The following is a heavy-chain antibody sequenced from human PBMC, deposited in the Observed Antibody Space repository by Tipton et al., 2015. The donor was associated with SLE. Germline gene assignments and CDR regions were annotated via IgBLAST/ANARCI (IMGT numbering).Heavy chain of an antibody. CDR3: ARGGYSSSWYIY. D-gene: IGHD6-13*01. CDR1: GFTFDDYA. Sequence: SLRLSCAASGFTFDDYAMHWVRQVPGEGLEWVSSISSSSRYIYHAESLKGRFTISRDNAKNSLYLQMNSLRAEDTAVYYCARGGYSSSWYIYWGQGTLVTVSS. J-gene: IGHJ4*02. V-gene: IGHV3-21*03. CDR2: ISSSSRYI.